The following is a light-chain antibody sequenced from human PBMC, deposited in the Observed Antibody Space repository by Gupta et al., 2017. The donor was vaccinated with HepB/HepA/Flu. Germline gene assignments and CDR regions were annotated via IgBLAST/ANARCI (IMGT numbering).Light chain of an antibody. CDR1: QSVSSY. CDR3: QQHSNYWPIT. V-gene: IGKV3-11*01. CDR2: DAS. Sequence: EIVLTQSPATLSLSPGERATLSCRASQSVSSYLAWYKQKPGQAPRLLIYDASNRDTGIPARFSGSGSGKDFTLTISSREPEDSASYYCQQHSNYWPITFGQGTQVDIK. J-gene: IGKJ5*01.